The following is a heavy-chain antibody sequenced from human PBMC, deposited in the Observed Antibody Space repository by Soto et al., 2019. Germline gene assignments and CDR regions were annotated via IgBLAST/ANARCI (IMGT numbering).Heavy chain of an antibody. CDR3: AHSKAGWSFDY. CDR1: GFSLSTSGVG. Sequence: QITLKESGPTLVKPTQTLTLTCTFTGFSLSTSGVGVGWIRQPPGKALEWLALIYWNVDKRYSPSLKSILTNTKDTSKSQVVITMTNMDPVDTATYYCAHSKAGWSFDYWGQGTLVTVSS. V-gene: IGHV2-5*01. CDR2: IYWNVDK. D-gene: IGHD6-19*01. J-gene: IGHJ4*02.